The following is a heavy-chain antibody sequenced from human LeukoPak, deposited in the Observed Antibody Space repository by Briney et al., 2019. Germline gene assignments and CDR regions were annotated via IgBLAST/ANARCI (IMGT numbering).Heavy chain of an antibody. CDR1: GFTFSSYA. D-gene: IGHD4-17*01. J-gene: IGHJ6*03. Sequence: GGSLRLSCTASGFTFSSYAMHWVRQAPGKGLGWVAVISYDGIYKYYTDSVKGRFTISRDNSKNTLYLQMNSLRVEDTALYYCAREIVTTDNYYYMDVWGKGTTVTVSS. V-gene: IGHV3-30*04. CDR3: AREIVTTDNYYYMDV. CDR2: ISYDGIYK.